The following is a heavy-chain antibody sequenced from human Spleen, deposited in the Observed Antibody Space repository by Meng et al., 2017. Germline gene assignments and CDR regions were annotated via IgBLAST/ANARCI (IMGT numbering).Heavy chain of an antibody. CDR2: IDYSGST. J-gene: IGHJ3*01. Sequence: GSLRLSCAVYGGSFSGYYWAWIRQPPGTGLEWIASIDYSGSTFYNPSLGGRVTISIDPSKNRFSVTLASVTAADTAVYYCARKKKKNPFDVWAQGTLVTVSS. CDR3: ARKKKKNPFDV. V-gene: IGHV4-34*01. CDR1: GGSFSGYY.